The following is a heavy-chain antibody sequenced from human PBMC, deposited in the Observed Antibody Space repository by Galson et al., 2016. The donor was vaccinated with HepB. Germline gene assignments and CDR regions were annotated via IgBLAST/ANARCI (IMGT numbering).Heavy chain of an antibody. CDR2: ISSGSTSI. J-gene: IGHJ6*02. Sequence: SLRLSCAASGFTFSDFYMSWIRQAPGKGLEWVSYISSGSTSIYYADSVKGRFTISRDNAKNSLYLKMSSLTDDDTAVYYCARGEIGTLPYYYFGMDVWGQGTTVTVSS. CDR3: ARGEIGTLPYYYFGMDV. CDR1: GFTFSDFY. D-gene: IGHD1-1*01. V-gene: IGHV3-11*04.